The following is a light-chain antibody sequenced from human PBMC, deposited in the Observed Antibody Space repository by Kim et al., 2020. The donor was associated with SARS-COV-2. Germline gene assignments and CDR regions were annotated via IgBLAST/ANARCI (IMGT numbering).Light chain of an antibody. J-gene: IGLJ1*01. V-gene: IGLV1-44*01. CDR1: SSNIGSNT. CDR3: AAWDDSLDVQV. CDR2: SNN. Sequence: ELTQPPSSSGTPGQMVTISCSGSSSNIGSNTVNWYQQLPGTAPKLLIYSNNQRPSGVPDRFSGSKSGTSASLAISGLQSEDEADYYCAAWDDSLDVQVFGTGTKVTVL.